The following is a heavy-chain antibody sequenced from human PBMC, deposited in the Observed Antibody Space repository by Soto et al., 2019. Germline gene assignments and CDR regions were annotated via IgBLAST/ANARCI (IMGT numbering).Heavy chain of an antibody. J-gene: IGHJ4*02. CDR3: ARGEYGDY. V-gene: IGHV1-18*01. Sequence: QVQLVQSGAEVKKPGASVKVSCKASGYSFTSLGISWVRQAPGQGPEWMGWIRTYNGNSWYAENLQGRVTMTTDTSTSTVYMELRSLRFDDTAVYYCARGEYGDYWGQGTLITVSS. CDR1: GYSFTSLG. D-gene: IGHD3-16*01. CDR2: IRTYNGNS.